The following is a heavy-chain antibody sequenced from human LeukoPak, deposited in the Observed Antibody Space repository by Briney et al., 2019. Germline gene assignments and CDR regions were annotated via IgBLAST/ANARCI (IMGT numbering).Heavy chain of an antibody. Sequence: SETLSLTCTVSGGSISSSSYYWGWIRQPPGKGLEWIGSIYYSGSTYYHPSLKSGVTISVDTSKNQFSLKLSSVTAADTAVYYCAREMSSTSYGGSYFDYWGQGTLVTVSS. CDR1: GGSISSSSYY. D-gene: IGHD2-2*01. V-gene: IGHV4-39*07. CDR3: AREMSSTSYGGSYFDY. J-gene: IGHJ4*01. CDR2: IYYSGST.